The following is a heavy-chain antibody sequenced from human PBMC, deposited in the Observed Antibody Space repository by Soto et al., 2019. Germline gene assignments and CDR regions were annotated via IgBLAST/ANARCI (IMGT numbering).Heavy chain of an antibody. D-gene: IGHD3-10*01. J-gene: IGHJ5*02. Sequence: SETLSLTCAVYGGSFSGYYWSWIRQPPGKGLEWIGEINHSGSTNYNPSLKSRVTISVDTSKNQFSLKLSSVTAADTAVYYCARGPIRITMVRGVIGWFDPWGQGTLV. CDR2: INHSGST. CDR1: GGSFSGYY. V-gene: IGHV4-34*01. CDR3: ARGPIRITMVRGVIGWFDP.